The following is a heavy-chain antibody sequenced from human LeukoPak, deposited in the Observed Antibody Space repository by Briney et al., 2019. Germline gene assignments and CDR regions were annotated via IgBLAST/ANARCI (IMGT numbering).Heavy chain of an antibody. CDR1: GGSISSSNYY. D-gene: IGHD2-21*02. CDR3: ARQARDIVVVTANWFDP. J-gene: IGHJ5*02. Sequence: SETLSLTCTVSGGSISSSNYYWGWIRQPPGKGLEWIGVIYYSGNTYYTPSLKSRVTMSIDTSKNQFSLRLSSVTAADTAVYYCARQARDIVVVTANWFDPWGQGTLVTVSS. V-gene: IGHV4-39*01. CDR2: IYYSGNT.